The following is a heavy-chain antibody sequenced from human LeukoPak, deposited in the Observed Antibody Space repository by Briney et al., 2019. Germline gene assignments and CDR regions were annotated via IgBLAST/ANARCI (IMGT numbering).Heavy chain of an antibody. CDR3: AGEYCSSTSCYPPCYYGMDV. Sequence: ASVKVSCKASGGTFSSYAISWVRQAPGQGLEWMGRIIPILGIANYAQKFQGRVTITADKSTSTAYMELSSLRSEDTAVYYCAGEYCSSTSCYPPCYYGMDVWGQGTTVTVSS. D-gene: IGHD2-2*01. J-gene: IGHJ6*02. CDR1: GGTFSSYA. CDR2: IIPILGIA. V-gene: IGHV1-69*04.